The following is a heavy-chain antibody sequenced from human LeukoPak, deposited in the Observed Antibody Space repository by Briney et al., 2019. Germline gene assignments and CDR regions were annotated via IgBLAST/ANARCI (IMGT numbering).Heavy chain of an antibody. CDR2: IKSKTDGGTT. D-gene: IGHD3-22*01. V-gene: IGHV3-15*01. CDR3: TTPGPQDTMIVVVIPHGDTNFDY. CDR1: GFTFSNAW. J-gene: IGHJ4*02. Sequence: PGGSLRLSCAASGFTFSNAWMSWVRQAPGKGLEWVGRIKSKTDGGTTDYAAPVKGRFTISRDDSKNTLYLQMNSLKTEDTAVYYCTTPGPQDTMIVVVIPHGDTNFDYWGQGTLVTVSS.